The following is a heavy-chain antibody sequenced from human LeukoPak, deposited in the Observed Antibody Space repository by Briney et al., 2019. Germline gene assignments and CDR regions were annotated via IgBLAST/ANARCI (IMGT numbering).Heavy chain of an antibody. CDR2: ISSSSSYI. J-gene: IGHJ4*02. CDR1: GFTFDDYG. CDR3: ARGIAPLGV. V-gene: IGHV3-21*01. D-gene: IGHD6-13*01. Sequence: GGSLRLSCAASGFTFDDYGMSWVRQAPGKGLEWVSSISSSSSYIYYADSVKGRFTISRDNAKNSLYLQMNSLRAEDTAVYYCARGIAPLGVWGQGTLVTVSS.